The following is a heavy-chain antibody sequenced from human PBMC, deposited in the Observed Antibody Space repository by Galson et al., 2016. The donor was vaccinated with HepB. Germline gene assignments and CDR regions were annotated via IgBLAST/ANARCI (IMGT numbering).Heavy chain of an antibody. J-gene: IGHJ4*02. CDR3: AREGRTGTSSYMGY. CDR2: ISGSGGRT. CDR1: GFPFNVFV. V-gene: IGHV3-23*01. D-gene: IGHD2-2*01. Sequence: SLRLSCAGSGFPFNVFVMSWVRQAPGKGLEWVSSISGSGGRTHYSDSVKGRFTISRDNAKNSLYLQMNSLRPADTAFYYCAREGRTGTSSYMGYWGQGTLVTVSS.